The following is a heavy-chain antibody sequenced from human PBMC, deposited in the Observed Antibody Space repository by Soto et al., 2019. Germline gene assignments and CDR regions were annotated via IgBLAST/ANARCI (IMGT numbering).Heavy chain of an antibody. CDR3: AHRGYGDYPRDNWFDP. Sequence: QITLKESGPTLMKPTQTLTLTCTFSGFSLKTGGAGVGWIRQPPGKALEWLALIYWNEDKRYSPSLKSRLTITKDTSKKQVVLTMTNMDPVDTATYYCAHRGYGDYPRDNWFDPWGQGTLVTVSS. V-gene: IGHV2-5*01. D-gene: IGHD4-17*01. CDR1: GFSLKTGGAG. J-gene: IGHJ5*02. CDR2: IYWNEDK.